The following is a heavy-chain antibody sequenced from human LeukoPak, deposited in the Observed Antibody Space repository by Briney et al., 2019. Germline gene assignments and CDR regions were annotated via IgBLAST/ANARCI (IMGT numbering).Heavy chain of an antibody. CDR2: IYYSGST. CDR3: ARSYSSGWYWDY. J-gene: IGHJ4*02. Sequence: LRLSCAASGFTFSSYAMSWVRQAPGKGLEWIGYIYYSGSTYYNPSLKSRVTISVDTSKNQFSLKLSSVTAADTAVYYCARSYSSGWYWDYWGQGTLVTVSS. D-gene: IGHD6-19*01. V-gene: IGHV4-30-4*08. CDR1: GFTFSSYA.